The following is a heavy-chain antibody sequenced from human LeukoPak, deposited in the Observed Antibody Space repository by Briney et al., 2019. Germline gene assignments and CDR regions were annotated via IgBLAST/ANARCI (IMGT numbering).Heavy chain of an antibody. CDR3: ARAPTGQLVYYYYYYMDV. Sequence: PGGSLRLSCAASGFTFSSYSMNWVRQAPGKGLEWVSSISSSSSYIYYADSVKGRFTISRDNAKNSLYLQMNSLRAEDTAVYYCARAPTGQLVYYYYYYMDVWGKGTTVTVSS. V-gene: IGHV3-21*01. CDR2: ISSSSSYI. D-gene: IGHD6-6*01. J-gene: IGHJ6*03. CDR1: GFTFSSYS.